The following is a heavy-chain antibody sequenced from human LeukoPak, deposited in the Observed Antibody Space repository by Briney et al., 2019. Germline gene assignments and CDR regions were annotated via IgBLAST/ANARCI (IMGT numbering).Heavy chain of an antibody. CDR1: GFTFSSYA. D-gene: IGHD6-13*01. Sequence: GGSLRLSCAASGFTFSSYAMSWVRQAPGKGLEWVSAISGSANSAFHADYVKGRFTITRDNSKNTLYVQMNSLRGEGTAVYYCVKDYGPKQLVFFDSWGQGTLVTVSS. CDR2: ISGSANSA. CDR3: VKDYGPKQLVFFDS. V-gene: IGHV3-23*01. J-gene: IGHJ4*02.